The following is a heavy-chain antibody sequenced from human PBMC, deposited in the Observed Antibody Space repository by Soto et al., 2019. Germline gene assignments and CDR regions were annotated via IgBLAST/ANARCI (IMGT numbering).Heavy chain of an antibody. Sequence: GTLSLTCTVSGGSISSYYWSWIRQPPGKGLEWIGYIYYSGSTNYNPSLKSRVTISVDTSKNQFSLKLSSVTAADTAVYYCAREGGSSWFDAFDIWGQGTMVTVSS. CDR1: GGSISSYY. CDR3: AREGGSSWFDAFDI. J-gene: IGHJ3*02. CDR2: IYYSGST. D-gene: IGHD6-13*01. V-gene: IGHV4-59*01.